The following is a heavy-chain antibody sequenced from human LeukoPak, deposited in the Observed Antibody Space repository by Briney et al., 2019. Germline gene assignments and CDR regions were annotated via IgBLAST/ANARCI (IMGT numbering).Heavy chain of an antibody. V-gene: IGHV3-49*03. CDR1: GFTFGDYA. J-gene: IGHJ4*02. Sequence: PGGSLRLSCTASGFTFGDYAMSWFRQAPGKGLEWVGFIRSKAYGGTTEYAASVKGRFTISRDDSKSIAYLQMNSLKTEGTAVYYCTRARYYYDSSGYYPIYYFDYWGQGTLVTVSS. D-gene: IGHD3-22*01. CDR3: TRARYYYDSSGYYPIYYFDY. CDR2: IRSKAYGGTT.